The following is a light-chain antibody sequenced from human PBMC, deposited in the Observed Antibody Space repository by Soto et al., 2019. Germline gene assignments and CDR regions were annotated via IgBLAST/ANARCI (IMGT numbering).Light chain of an antibody. CDR1: QSVRGSY. CDR2: GAA. Sequence: ILMTQSPATLSVSPGEKATFSCRAIQSVRGSYLAWYQQKPGQAPRLLIFGAASRATGIPDRFSGRGSGTDFTLTISSLEPEDFAVYYCQQRSNWPPLTFGGGTKVDI. CDR3: QQRSNWPPLT. V-gene: IGKV3D-20*02. J-gene: IGKJ4*01.